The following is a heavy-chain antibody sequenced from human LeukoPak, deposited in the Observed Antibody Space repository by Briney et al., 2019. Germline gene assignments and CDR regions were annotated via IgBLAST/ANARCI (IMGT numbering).Heavy chain of an antibody. CDR3: ARAGSSWYTGDRYYFDY. J-gene: IGHJ4*02. Sequence: GASVKVSCKASGYTFTSYDINWVRQATGQGLEWMGWMNPNSGNTGYAQKFQGRVTMTRNTSISTAYMELSSLRSEDTAVYYCARAGSSWYTGDRYYFDYWGQGTLVTVPS. V-gene: IGHV1-8*01. CDR1: GYTFTSYD. D-gene: IGHD6-13*01. CDR2: MNPNSGNT.